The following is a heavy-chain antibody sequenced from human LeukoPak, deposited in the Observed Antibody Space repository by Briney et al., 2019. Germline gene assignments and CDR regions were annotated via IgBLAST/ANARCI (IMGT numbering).Heavy chain of an antibody. D-gene: IGHD3-10*01. CDR1: GYTFTDYY. J-gene: IGHJ4*02. CDR2: INPNSSGT. CDR3: ARVYGDHYGSGVIDY. Sequence: GASVRVSCKASGYTFTDYYMHWVRQAPGQGLEWMGWINPNSSGTNYAQKFQGRVTMTRDTSISTAYMELSRLRSDDTAVYYCARVYGDHYGSGVIDYWGQGTLVTISS. V-gene: IGHV1-2*02.